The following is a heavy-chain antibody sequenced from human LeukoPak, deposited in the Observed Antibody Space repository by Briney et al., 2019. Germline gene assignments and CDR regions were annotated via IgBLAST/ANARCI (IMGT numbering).Heavy chain of an antibody. V-gene: IGHV4-39*01. Sequence: SETLSLTCTVSGGSINSSNYYWGWIRQPPGKGLEWIGNMYSGSTYYNPSLKSRVTISVDTSKNQFSLNLSSVTASDTAVYYCARTWYNWNDDYWGQGTLVTVSS. CDR2: MYSGST. J-gene: IGHJ4*02. D-gene: IGHD1-1*01. CDR1: GGSINSSNYY. CDR3: ARTWYNWNDDY.